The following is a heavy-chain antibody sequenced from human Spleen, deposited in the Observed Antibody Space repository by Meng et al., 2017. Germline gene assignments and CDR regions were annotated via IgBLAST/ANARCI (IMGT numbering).Heavy chain of an antibody. CDR2: INHSGST. J-gene: IGHJ4*02. CDR1: GGSFSDYY. Sequence: VQLKQWADGLLKPSETLSLTCVVSGGSFSDYYWSWIRQPPGKGLEWIGEINHSGSTNYNPSLESRATISVDTSQNNLSLKLSSVTAADSAVYYCARGPTTMAHDFDYWGQGTLVTVSS. V-gene: IGHV4-34*01. D-gene: IGHD4-11*01. CDR3: ARGPTTMAHDFDY.